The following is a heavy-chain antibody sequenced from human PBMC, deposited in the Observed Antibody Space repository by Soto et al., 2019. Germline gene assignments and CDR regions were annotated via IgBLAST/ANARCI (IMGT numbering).Heavy chain of an antibody. V-gene: IGHV4-59*08. Sequence: SETLSLTCTVSGGSISSYYWSWIRQPPGKGLEWIGYIYYSGSTNYNPSLKSRVTISVDTSKNQFSLKLNSMTAADTAVYYCAIGNSNRYDFWSGYLNGDYNWFDPWGQGTLVTVSS. CDR2: IYYSGST. CDR3: AIGNSNRYDFWSGYLNGDYNWFDP. D-gene: IGHD3-3*01. J-gene: IGHJ5*02. CDR1: GGSISSYY.